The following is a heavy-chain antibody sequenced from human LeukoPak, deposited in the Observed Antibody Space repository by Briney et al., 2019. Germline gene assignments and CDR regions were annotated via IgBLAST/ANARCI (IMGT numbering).Heavy chain of an antibody. CDR3: ARDKGTSYLSSFDY. Sequence: GSLRLSFAASGFTFRTYAMSWVRHIPGKGPEWFSAISGSDAGTYYADSVRGRFTISRDNSKNTLYLEMSSLRAADTAVYYCARDKGTSYLSSFDYWGQGTLVTVSS. CDR2: ISGSDAGT. J-gene: IGHJ4*02. D-gene: IGHD6-6*01. CDR1: GFTFRTYA. V-gene: IGHV3-23*01.